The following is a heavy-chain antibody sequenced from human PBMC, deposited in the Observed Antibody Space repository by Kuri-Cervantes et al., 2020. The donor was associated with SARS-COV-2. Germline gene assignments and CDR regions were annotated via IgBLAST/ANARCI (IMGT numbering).Heavy chain of an antibody. V-gene: IGHV3-30*07. J-gene: IGHJ4*02. CDR3: AKDLSDYRNDY. CDR2: ISYDGSNE. D-gene: IGHD4-11*01. Sequence: GGSLRLSCAASGYPFSSCAMHWVRLAPGKGLEWLAFISYDGSNEYYADSVRGRFTISRDNSKNTLYLQMNSLRAEDTAVYYCAKDLSDYRNDYWGQGTLVTVSS. CDR1: GYPFSSCA.